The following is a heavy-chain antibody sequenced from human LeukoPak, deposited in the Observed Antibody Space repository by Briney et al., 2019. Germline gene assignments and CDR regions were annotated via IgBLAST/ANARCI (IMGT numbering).Heavy chain of an antibody. Sequence: ASVKVSCKASGCTFTGYYMHWVRQAPGQGLEWMGWINPNSGGSNYAQKFQGRVTMTRDTSISTAYMELSRLTSDDTAVYYCASGQETSNSWYLPFDYWGQGTLVTVSS. CDR1: GCTFTGYY. J-gene: IGHJ4*02. CDR3: ASGQETSNSWYLPFDY. D-gene: IGHD6-13*01. CDR2: INPNSGGS. V-gene: IGHV1-2*02.